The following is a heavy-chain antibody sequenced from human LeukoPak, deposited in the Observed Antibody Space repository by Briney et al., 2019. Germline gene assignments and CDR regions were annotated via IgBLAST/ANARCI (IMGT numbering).Heavy chain of an antibody. Sequence: GGSLRLSCAASGFTFSSYSMNWVRQAPGKGLEWVTNIKQDGSEKYYVDSVKGRFTISRDNAKNSLYLQMNSLRAEDTAVYYCARGDILTGYYPEPWGQGTLVTVSS. D-gene: IGHD3-9*01. CDR3: ARGDILTGYYPEP. CDR2: IKQDGSEK. CDR1: GFTFSSYS. V-gene: IGHV3-7*01. J-gene: IGHJ4*02.